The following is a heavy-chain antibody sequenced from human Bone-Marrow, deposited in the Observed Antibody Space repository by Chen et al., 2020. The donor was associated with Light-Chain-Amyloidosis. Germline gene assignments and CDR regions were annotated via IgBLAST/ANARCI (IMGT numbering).Heavy chain of an antibody. D-gene: IGHD3-3*01. CDR3: AKDYDFWSGLLEY. Sequence: QVQLVESGGGVVQPGGYLRLSCAASGFAFSSYAMHWVRQAPGEGLEWVAYIRYDGNTIYYADAVKGRFTISRDNSKNTLYLQMNSLRAEDTAVYYCAKDYDFWSGLLEYWGQGTLVTVSS. J-gene: IGHJ4*02. V-gene: IGHV3-30*02. CDR2: IRYDGNTI. CDR1: GFAFSSYA.